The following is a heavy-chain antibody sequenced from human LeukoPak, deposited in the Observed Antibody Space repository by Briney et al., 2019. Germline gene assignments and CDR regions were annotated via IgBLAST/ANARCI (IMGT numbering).Heavy chain of an antibody. D-gene: IGHD3-16*02. V-gene: IGHV4-38-2*01. CDR1: NYSISSGYY. Sequence: SETLSLTCAVSNYSISSGYYWGWIRQPPGKGLEWIGSIYHRGNTYYNPSLKSRVTISVDTSKNQFSLKLSSVTAADTAVYYCARIRMITFGGVNVRTYYFDYWGQGTLVIVSS. J-gene: IGHJ4*02. CDR2: IYHRGNT. CDR3: ARIRMITFGGVNVRTYYFDY.